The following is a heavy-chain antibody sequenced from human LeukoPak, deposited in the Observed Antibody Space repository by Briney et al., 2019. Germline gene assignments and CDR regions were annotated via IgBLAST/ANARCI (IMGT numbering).Heavy chain of an antibody. CDR3: ARRGFLWFGELFYYGMDV. Sequence: GGSLRLSCSASGFTFSDYYMSWIRQAPGKGLEWVSYISSSGSTIYYADSVKGRFTISRDNAKNSLYLQMNSLRAEDTAVYYCARRGFLWFGELFYYGMDVWGQGTTVTVSS. D-gene: IGHD3-10*01. CDR2: ISSSGSTI. CDR1: GFTFSDYY. V-gene: IGHV3-11*01. J-gene: IGHJ6*02.